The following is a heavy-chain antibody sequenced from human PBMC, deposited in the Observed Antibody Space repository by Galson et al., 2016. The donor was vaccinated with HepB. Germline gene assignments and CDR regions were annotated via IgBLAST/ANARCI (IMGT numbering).Heavy chain of an antibody. Sequence: QSGAEVKKPGESLKISCKASGYSFSSYWIAWVRQMPGKGLEWMGIIYISDFDTKYSPSFQGQVTISADKSTSTAYLQWSSLKASDTGIYYCTRRNFSPFYQFEYWGQGTLVTVSS. CDR1: GYSFSSYW. CDR2: IYISDFDT. CDR3: TRRNFSPFYQFEY. D-gene: IGHD2-2*01. J-gene: IGHJ4*02. V-gene: IGHV5-51*01.